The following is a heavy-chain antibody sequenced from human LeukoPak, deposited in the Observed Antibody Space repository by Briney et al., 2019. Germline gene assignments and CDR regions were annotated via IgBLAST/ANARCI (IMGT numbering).Heavy chain of an antibody. Sequence: GGSLRLSCAASGFSFSIYGMSWVRQTPGKGLEWVSGISGSGGNTYYADSVMGRFTISRDNAKNSLYLQMNSLRAEDTAVYYCARSPNYKGYFDYWGQGTLVTVSS. V-gene: IGHV3-23*01. CDR1: GFSFSIYG. D-gene: IGHD3-10*01. CDR2: ISGSGGNT. CDR3: ARSPNYKGYFDY. J-gene: IGHJ4*02.